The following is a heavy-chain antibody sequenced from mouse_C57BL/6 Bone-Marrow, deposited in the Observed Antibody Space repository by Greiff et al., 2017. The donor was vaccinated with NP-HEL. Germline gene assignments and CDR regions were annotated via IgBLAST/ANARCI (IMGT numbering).Heavy chain of an antibody. Sequence: VQLQQPGADLVKPGASVKLSCKASGYTFTSYWMHWVKQRPGRGLEWIGSIDPNSGGTKFNEKFKTKATLTVDKPSSTAYMQLSSLTSEDSAVYYCARYYYGSRGWYFDVWGTGTTVTVSS. CDR3: ARYYYGSRGWYFDV. CDR1: GYTFTSYW. V-gene: IGHV1-72*01. D-gene: IGHD1-1*01. CDR2: IDPNSGGT. J-gene: IGHJ1*03.